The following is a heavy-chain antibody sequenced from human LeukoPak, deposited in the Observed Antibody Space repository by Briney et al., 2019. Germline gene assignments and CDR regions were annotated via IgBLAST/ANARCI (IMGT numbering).Heavy chain of an antibody. CDR2: INHSGGT. J-gene: IGHJ4*02. CDR1: GGSISSSSYY. CDR3: ARLIGASAFDY. V-gene: IGHV4-39*07. D-gene: IGHD2-21*01. Sequence: PSETLSLTCTVSGGSISSSSYYWSWIRQPPGKGLEWIGEINHSGGTNYNPSLKSRVTISEDTSKKQFSLKLGSVTAADTAVYYCARLIGASAFDYWGQGTLVTVSS.